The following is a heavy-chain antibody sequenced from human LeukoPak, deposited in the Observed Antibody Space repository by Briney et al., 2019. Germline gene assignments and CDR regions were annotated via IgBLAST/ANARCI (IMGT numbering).Heavy chain of an antibody. CDR1: GASVSGSPYY. V-gene: IGHV4-39*07. CDR3: ARGLGNYYYYYMDV. D-gene: IGHD3-16*01. Sequence: PSETLSLTCTVSGASVSGSPYYWGWIRQPPGKGLEWIGSIYYSGSTYYNPSLKSRVTISVDTSKNQFSLKLSSVAAADTAVYYCARGLGNYYYYYMDVWGKGTTVTVSS. CDR2: IYYSGST. J-gene: IGHJ6*03.